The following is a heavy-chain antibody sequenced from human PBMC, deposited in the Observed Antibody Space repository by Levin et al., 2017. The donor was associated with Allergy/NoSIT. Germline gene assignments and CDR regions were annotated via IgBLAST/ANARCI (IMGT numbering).Heavy chain of an antibody. CDR3: AKDYYDSSGYYRGDDFDY. Sequence: GGSLRLSCAASGFTFSSYAMSWVRQAPGKGLEWVSGISGSGGSTYYADSVKGRFTISRDNSKNTLYLQMNSLRAEDTAVYYCAKDYYDSSGYYRGDDFDYWGQGTLVTVSS. CDR2: ISGSGGST. CDR1: GFTFSSYA. D-gene: IGHD3-22*01. J-gene: IGHJ4*02. V-gene: IGHV3-23*01.